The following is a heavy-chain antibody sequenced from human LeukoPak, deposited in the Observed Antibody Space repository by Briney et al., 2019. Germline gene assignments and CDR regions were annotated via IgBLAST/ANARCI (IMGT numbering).Heavy chain of an antibody. J-gene: IGHJ4*02. V-gene: IGHV4-59*01. CDR3: ARGRGSHSGFDY. CDR1: GGSISIYY. Sequence: SETLSLTCTVSGGSISIYYWSWVRQPPGKGLEWIGYIYYSGSTNYNPSLKSRVTISVDTSKNQFSLKLSSVTAADTAVYYCARGRGSHSGFDYWGQGTLVTVSS. D-gene: IGHD1-26*01. CDR2: IYYSGST.